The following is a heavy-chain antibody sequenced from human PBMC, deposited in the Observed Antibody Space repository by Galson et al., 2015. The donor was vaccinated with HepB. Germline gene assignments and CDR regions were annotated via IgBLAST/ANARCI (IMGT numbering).Heavy chain of an antibody. Sequence: SLRLSCAASGFTFSSYSMHWVRQAPGKGLEWVSSISSSSSYIYYADSVKGRFTISRDNSKNTLYLQMNSLRAEDTAVYYCARDHTFVLLWFGVSENFDYWGRGTLVTVSP. CDR3: ARDHTFVLLWFGVSENFDY. D-gene: IGHD3-10*01. V-gene: IGHV3-21*01. CDR1: GFTFSSYS. J-gene: IGHJ4*01. CDR2: ISSSSSYI.